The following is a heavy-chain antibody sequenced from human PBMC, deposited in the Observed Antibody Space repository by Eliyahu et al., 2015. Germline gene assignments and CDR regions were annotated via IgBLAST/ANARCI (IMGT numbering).Heavy chain of an antibody. D-gene: IGHD3-22*01. CDR3: ARGGYYDTSGYHDTLSI. CDR2: IWHDGTNK. J-gene: IGHJ3*02. Sequence: QVQLVESGGGVVQPGRSLRLSCAASGFTFSSYVMHWVRQAPGKGLEWVALIWHDGTNKYYADSVKGRFTISRDNSKNTLYLQMNSLRAEDTAVFYCARGGYYDTSGYHDTLSIWGQGTKVTVSS. CDR1: GFTFSSYV. V-gene: IGHV3-33*01.